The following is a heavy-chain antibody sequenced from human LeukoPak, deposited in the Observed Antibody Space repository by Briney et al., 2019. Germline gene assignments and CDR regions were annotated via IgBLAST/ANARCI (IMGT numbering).Heavy chain of an antibody. CDR2: INPNSGGT. CDR1: GYTFTGYY. Sequence: ASVKVSCKASGYTFTGYYMHWVRQAPGQGLEWTGWINPNSGGTNYAQKFQGRVTMTRDTSISTAYMELSRLRSDDTAVYYCARCVVPAAMEAFDIWGQGTMVTVSS. CDR3: ARCVVPAAMEAFDI. D-gene: IGHD2-2*01. J-gene: IGHJ3*02. V-gene: IGHV1-2*02.